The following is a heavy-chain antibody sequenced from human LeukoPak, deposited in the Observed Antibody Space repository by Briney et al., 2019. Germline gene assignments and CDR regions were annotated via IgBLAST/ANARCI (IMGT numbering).Heavy chain of an antibody. CDR3: TTYISGHH. Sequence: GESLKISCAASGFTFSGSDIHWFRQAPGKGLEWVGRITTKATNYATAYGASVRGRFTISRDDSENTAYLQMKSLKVEDTAVYYRTTYISGHHWGQGALVTVS. J-gene: IGHJ5*02. CDR1: GFTFSGSD. CDR2: ITTKATNYAT. D-gene: IGHD1-20*01. V-gene: IGHV3-73*01.